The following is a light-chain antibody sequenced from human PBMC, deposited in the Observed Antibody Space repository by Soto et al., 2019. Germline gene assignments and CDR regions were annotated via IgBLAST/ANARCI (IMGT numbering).Light chain of an antibody. CDR2: EVT. CDR3: RSYAASNNFYFV. CDR1: SSDVGGYNY. J-gene: IGLJ3*02. V-gene: IGLV2-8*01. Sequence: QSALTQPPSASGSPGQSVTISCTGTSSDVGGYNYVSWYQQYPGRAPKLMISEVTKRPSGVPDRFSGSKSGNTASLTVSGLQAGDEADYYCRSYAASNNFYFVFGGGTKLTVL.